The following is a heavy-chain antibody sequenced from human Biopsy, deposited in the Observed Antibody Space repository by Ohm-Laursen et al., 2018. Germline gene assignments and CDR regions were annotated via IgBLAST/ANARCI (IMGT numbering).Heavy chain of an antibody. CDR3: VRDRRDWYEP. CDR2: IYNVEST. Sequence: TLSLTWSVSGGSIGSGGYYWSWIRQFPGKGLELLGYIYNVESTYYNPSLKSRVLISGDASRNQYSLKLTSVTAADTAVYYCVRDRRDWYEPWGQGTLVTVSS. J-gene: IGHJ5*02. CDR1: GGSIGSGGYY. V-gene: IGHV4-31*02.